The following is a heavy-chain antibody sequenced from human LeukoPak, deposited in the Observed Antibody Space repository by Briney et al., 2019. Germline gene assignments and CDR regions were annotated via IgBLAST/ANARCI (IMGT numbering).Heavy chain of an antibody. D-gene: IGHD1-26*01. CDR1: GFTFSSYE. Sequence: PGGSLRLSCAASGFTFSSYEMNWVRQAPGKGLEWVSYISSSSRTTNYADSVKGRFTISRDNAKNSLYLQMNSPRAEDTAVYYCSRDYPRRLSDQWGYYYYMDVWGKGTTVTVSS. J-gene: IGHJ6*03. V-gene: IGHV3-48*03. CDR3: SRDYPRRLSDQWGYYYYMDV. CDR2: ISSSSRTT.